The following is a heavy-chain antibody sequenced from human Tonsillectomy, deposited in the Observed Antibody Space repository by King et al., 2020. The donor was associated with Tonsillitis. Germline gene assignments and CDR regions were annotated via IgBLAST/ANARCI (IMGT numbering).Heavy chain of an antibody. Sequence: VQLQESGPGLVKPSHTLSLTCTVSGGSFSSAGYYWSWIRQHPRKGLEWIGYISYSGNTFSNPSLKSRLSIPIDTSKNQFSLKVRSVNAADTAVYYCASTTPPYYYYYMDVWGKGTTVTVSS. D-gene: IGHD1-1*01. CDR3: ASTTPPYYYYYMDV. J-gene: IGHJ6*03. V-gene: IGHV4-31*03. CDR2: ISYSGNT. CDR1: GGSFSSAGYY.